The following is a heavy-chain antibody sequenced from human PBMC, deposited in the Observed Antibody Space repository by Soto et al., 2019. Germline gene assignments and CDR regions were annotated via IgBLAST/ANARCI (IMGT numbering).Heavy chain of an antibody. CDR3: VNEASGWKSRGSFDI. V-gene: IGHV3-23*01. J-gene: IGHJ3*02. CDR2: ISGDDGSG. D-gene: IGHD6-19*01. CDR1: GVTGTTNA. Sequence: GCCLKLCRVSCGVTGTTNAMDWVRQDTCKGLEWVSFISGDDGSGNYADSVKGRFTISRDNSKNTLYLQMNSLRAEDTALYYCVNEASGWKSRGSFDIWGRGTMVTV.